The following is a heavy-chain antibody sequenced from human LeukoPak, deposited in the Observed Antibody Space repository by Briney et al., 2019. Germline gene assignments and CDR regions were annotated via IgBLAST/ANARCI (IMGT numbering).Heavy chain of an antibody. Sequence: GGSLRLSCAASGFTFSSYAMSWVRQAPGKGLEWVSIISGSGGSVNYADSVKGRFTISRDNAKNSLYLQMNSLRAEDTAVYYCARDMDCSSTSCYEGGGWFDPWGQGTLVTVSS. D-gene: IGHD2-2*01. CDR3: ARDMDCSSTSCYEGGGWFDP. CDR2: ISGSGGSV. V-gene: IGHV3-23*01. CDR1: GFTFSSYA. J-gene: IGHJ5*02.